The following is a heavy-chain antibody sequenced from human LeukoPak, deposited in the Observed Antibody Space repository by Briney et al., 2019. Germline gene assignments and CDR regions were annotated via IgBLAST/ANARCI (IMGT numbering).Heavy chain of an antibody. CDR1: GDSITNYY. Sequence: SETLSLTCTVSGDSITNYYWNWIRQPAGKGLEWIGRIYSSGGTDYNPSLKSRVTMSVDTSKNQFSLKLTSVTAADTAVYYCARGVAAASERALDIWGQGTMVTVSS. CDR3: ARGVAAASERALDI. V-gene: IGHV4-4*07. J-gene: IGHJ3*02. D-gene: IGHD6-13*01. CDR2: IYSSGGT.